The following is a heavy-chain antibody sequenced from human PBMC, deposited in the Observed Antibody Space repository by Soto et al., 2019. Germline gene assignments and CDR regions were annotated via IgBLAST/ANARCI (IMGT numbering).Heavy chain of an antibody. Sequence: NPSETLSRTCAVYGGSFSGYYWICIRPPPGKGLEWIGEINHSGSTNYTPSLKSRVTISVDTSKNQFSLKLSSVTAADTAVYYCASSKFRTGRTIDYWGQGTLVTVSS. CDR3: ASSKFRTGRTIDY. J-gene: IGHJ4*02. CDR1: GGSFSGYY. V-gene: IGHV4-34*01. CDR2: INHSGST. D-gene: IGHD2-15*01.